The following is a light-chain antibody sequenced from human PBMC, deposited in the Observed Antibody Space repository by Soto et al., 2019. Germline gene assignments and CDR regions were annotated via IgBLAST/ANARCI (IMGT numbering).Light chain of an antibody. V-gene: IGKV3-20*01. Sequence: EIVLTQSPGTLSLSPGERATLSCRASQSVSSSSLAWYQHKPGQAPRLLIFGTSSRATGIPDRFSGSGSGTDFTLTISRXXXXXXXXYYCQQYGGSSTFGQGTK. CDR2: GTS. J-gene: IGKJ1*01. CDR1: QSVSSSS. CDR3: QQYGGSST.